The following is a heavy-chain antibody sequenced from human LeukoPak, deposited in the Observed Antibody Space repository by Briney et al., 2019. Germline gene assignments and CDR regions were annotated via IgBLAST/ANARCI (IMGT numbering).Heavy chain of an antibody. D-gene: IGHD3-3*01. CDR1: GGSFSGYY. CDR3: ARHNYDLWSGYSIDY. CDR2: INHSGST. J-gene: IGHJ4*02. Sequence: SETLSLTCAVYGGSFSGYYWSWIRQPPGKGLEWIGEINHSGSTNYNPSLKSRVTISVDTSKNQFSLKLSSVTAADTAVYYCARHNYDLWSGYSIDYWGQGTLVTVSS. V-gene: IGHV4-34*01.